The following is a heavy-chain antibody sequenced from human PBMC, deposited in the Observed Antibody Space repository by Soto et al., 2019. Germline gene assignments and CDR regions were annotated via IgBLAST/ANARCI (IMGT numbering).Heavy chain of an antibody. CDR3: ARLSTWGGMDV. J-gene: IGHJ6*02. CDR1: GFTVSSNY. D-gene: IGHD1-26*01. Sequence: GGSLRLSCAASGFTVSSNYMSWVRQAPGKGMEWVSVIYSGGSTYYADSVKGRFTISRDNSKNTLYLQMNSLRAEDTAVYYCARLSTWGGMDVSGQGTTITVSS. CDR2: IYSGGST. V-gene: IGHV3-53*01.